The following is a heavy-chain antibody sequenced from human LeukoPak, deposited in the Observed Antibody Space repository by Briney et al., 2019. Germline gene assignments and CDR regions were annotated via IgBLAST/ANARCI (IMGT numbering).Heavy chain of an antibody. J-gene: IGHJ4*02. CDR3: AKGDCASGSCYFDD. V-gene: IGHV3-23*01. D-gene: IGHD2-8*01. CDR1: GFTLSKHP. Sequence: PGGSLRLSCPASGFTLSKHPMYWVRRAPGKGLEGVSSLSDTGDSRHYADSVKGRFTISRDSARSALYLQMNSLRAEDTAVYYCAKGDCASGSCYFDDWGQGSQVTVSS. CDR2: LSDTGDSR.